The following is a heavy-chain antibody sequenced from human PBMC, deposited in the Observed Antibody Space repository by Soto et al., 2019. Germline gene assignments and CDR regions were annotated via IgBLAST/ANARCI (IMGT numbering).Heavy chain of an antibody. J-gene: IGHJ4*02. CDR3: GCYGYGYSYY. D-gene: IGHD5-18*01. Sequence: EVQLVESGGGLLQPGGSLRLSCAASGVTVSSNYMSWVRQAPGKGLGWVSVIYSGGSTYYADCVKGRLTISRDNSKNSVYLQFNCVRADHTAVYYCGCYGYGYSYYWGQGTLVTVSS. CDR2: IYSGGST. CDR1: GVTVSSNY. V-gene: IGHV3-53*01.